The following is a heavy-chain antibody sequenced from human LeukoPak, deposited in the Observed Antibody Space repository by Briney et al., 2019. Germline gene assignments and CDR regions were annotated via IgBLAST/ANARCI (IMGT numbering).Heavy chain of an antibody. V-gene: IGHV1-69*13. J-gene: IGHJ4*02. CDR2: IIPIFGTA. CDR1: GGTFSSYA. D-gene: IGHD3-22*01. Sequence: SVKVSCKASGGTFSSYAISWVRQAPGQGLEWMGGIIPIFGTANYAQKFQGRVTITADESTSTAYMELSSLRSEDTAVYYCARDQWDYYDSSGFAYWGQGTLVTVSS. CDR3: ARDQWDYYDSSGFAY.